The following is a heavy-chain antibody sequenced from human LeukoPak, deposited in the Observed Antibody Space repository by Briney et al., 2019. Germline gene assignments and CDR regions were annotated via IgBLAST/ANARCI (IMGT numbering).Heavy chain of an antibody. CDR1: GYTFTDYY. J-gene: IGHJ4*02. V-gene: IGHV1-2*02. D-gene: IGHD6-19*01. CDR2: IHPRSGET. Sequence: GASVKVSCKASGYTFTDYYMHWVRQVPGQGLECMGWIHPRSGETNYAQKFQGRLTMTRDTSISTAYMELSSLKSDDTALYYCARLPTGVAGTVDCWGQGTLVTVSS. CDR3: ARLPTGVAGTVDC.